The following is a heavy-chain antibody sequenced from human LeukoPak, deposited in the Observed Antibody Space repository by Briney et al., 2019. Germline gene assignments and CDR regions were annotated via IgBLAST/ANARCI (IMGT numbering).Heavy chain of an antibody. CDR2: MNPNSGNT. D-gene: IGHD5-18*01. CDR3: ARGREGIQLWFGGYYFDY. CDR1: GYTFTSYD. Sequence: ASVKVSCKASGYTFTSYDINWARQATGQGLEWMGWMNPNSGNTGYAQKFQGRVTMTRNTSISTAYMELSSLRSEDTAVYYCARGREGIQLWFGGYYFDYWGQGALVTVSS. V-gene: IGHV1-8*01. J-gene: IGHJ4*02.